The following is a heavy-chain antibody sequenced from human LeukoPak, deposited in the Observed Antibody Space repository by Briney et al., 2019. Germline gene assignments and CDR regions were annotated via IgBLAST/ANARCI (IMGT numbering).Heavy chain of an antibody. CDR3: AKVSYLGPGLFDRYSGYDFPLDY. V-gene: IGHV3-23*01. CDR1: GFPFNRYD. J-gene: IGHJ4*02. CDR2: INGCVCSP. D-gene: IGHD5-12*01. Sequence: GSLDLSFAAPGFPFNRYDLSWVRPAPRKGLEWVSAINGCVCSPYYADSVKGRFTISRDNSKNTLYLQMNSLRAEDTAVYYCAKVSYLGPGLFDRYSGYDFPLDYWGQGTLVTVSS.